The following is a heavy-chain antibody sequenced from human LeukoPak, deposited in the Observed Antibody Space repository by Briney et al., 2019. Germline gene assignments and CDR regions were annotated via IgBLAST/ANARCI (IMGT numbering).Heavy chain of an antibody. CDR2: IYHSGST. CDR3: ARALHDYSDYYGSGSYWDLGYYFDY. V-gene: IGHV4-30-2*01. CDR1: GGSISSGGYS. Sequence: KASETLSLTCAVSGGSISSGGYSWSWIRQPPGKGLEWIGYIYHSGSTYYNPSLKSRVTISIDRSKNQFSLKLSSMTAADTAVYYCARALHDYSDYYGSGSYWDLGYYFDYWGQGTLVTVSS. J-gene: IGHJ4*02. D-gene: IGHD3-10*01.